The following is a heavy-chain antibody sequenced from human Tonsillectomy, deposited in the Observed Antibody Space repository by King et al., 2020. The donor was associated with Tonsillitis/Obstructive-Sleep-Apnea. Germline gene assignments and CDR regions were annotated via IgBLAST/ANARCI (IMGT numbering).Heavy chain of an antibody. V-gene: IGHV3-74*01. J-gene: IGHJ4*02. D-gene: IGHD4-17*01. CDR3: ARDRNYGDYPDY. Sequence: VQLVESGGGLVQPGGSLRLSCAASGFTFSSYWRHCVRQSPGKGLGWVSRMNSDGSSTSYAEAVKGLFTISRDNAKNTLYLQMNSLRAEDTAVYYCARDRNYGDYPDYWGQGTLVTVSS. CDR1: GFTFSSYW. CDR2: MNSDGSST.